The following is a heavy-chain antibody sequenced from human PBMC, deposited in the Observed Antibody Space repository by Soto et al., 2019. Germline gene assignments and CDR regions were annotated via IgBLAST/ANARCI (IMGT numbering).Heavy chain of an antibody. CDR1: GGTFSSYA. Sequence: SVKVSCKASGGTFSSYAICWVRQAPGQGLEWMGGIIPIFGTANYAQKFQGRVTITADESTSTAYMELSSLRSEDTAVYYCARDPSAYCGGHCYSSMSTPTDYWVQGTMGTVFS. CDR3: ARDPSAYCGGHCYSSMSTPTDY. D-gene: IGHD2-21*02. CDR2: IIPIFGTA. V-gene: IGHV1-69*13. J-gene: IGHJ4*02.